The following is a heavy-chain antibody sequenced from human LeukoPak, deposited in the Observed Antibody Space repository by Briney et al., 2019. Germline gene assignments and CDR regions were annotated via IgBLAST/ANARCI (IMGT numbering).Heavy chain of an antibody. V-gene: IGHV3-64*01. D-gene: IGHD1-1*01. CDR3: ARWYNSLDV. CDR2: ISSNGGSR. J-gene: IGHJ6*02. Sequence: PGGSLRLSCAASGFTFKNSAMHWVRQAPGKGLEYASGISSNGGSRYYASAVKGRFTISRDNSKNTVYLQMGSLRIEDMAVYYCARWYNSLDVWGQGTTVIVSS. CDR1: GFTFKNSA.